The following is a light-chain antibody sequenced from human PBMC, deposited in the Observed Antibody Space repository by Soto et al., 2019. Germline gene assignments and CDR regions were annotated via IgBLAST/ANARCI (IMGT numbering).Light chain of an antibody. CDR1: QILVHSDGIAY. CDR2: QVS. Sequence: DFVMTQSPLSLPVTLVQPSSISFISNQILVHSDGIAYFSWFQQRPGQSPRRLIYQVSNRDSGVPARFSGSGSETEFTLTISSLQAEDSAVYFCQQYNNWPTWTFGQGTKV. CDR3: QQYNNWPTWT. J-gene: IGKJ1*01. V-gene: IGKV2-30*02.